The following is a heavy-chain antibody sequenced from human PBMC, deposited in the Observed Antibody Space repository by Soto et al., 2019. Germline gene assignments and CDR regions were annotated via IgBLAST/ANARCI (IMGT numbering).Heavy chain of an antibody. CDR1: GLTFTSYG. V-gene: IGHV3-23*01. Sequence: GGSLRLSCAASGLTFTSYGMTWVRQAPGKGLEWVSSISTTGHRTYYADSVKGRFTISRDNSKNTLYLQMNGLRAEDTAEYYCAKRLSCTGATCYQQYHSMDVWGQGTTVTVSS. CDR3: AKRLSCTGATCYQQYHSMDV. CDR2: ISTTGHRT. J-gene: IGHJ6*02. D-gene: IGHD2-8*02.